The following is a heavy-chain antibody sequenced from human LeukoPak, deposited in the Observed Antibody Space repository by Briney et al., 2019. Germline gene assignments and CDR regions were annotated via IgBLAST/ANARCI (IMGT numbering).Heavy chain of an antibody. D-gene: IGHD2-21*01. CDR1: GFTFGDYG. J-gene: IGHJ6*03. Sequence: GSLRLSCTASGFTFGDYGLGWIRQAPGKGLEWIGEINHSGSTNYNPSLKSRVTISVDTSKNQFSLKLSSVTAADTAVYYCARSPGFLSYSNYYYYYMDVWGKGTTVTISS. CDR3: ARSPGFLSYSNYYYYYMDV. CDR2: INHSGST. V-gene: IGHV4-34*01.